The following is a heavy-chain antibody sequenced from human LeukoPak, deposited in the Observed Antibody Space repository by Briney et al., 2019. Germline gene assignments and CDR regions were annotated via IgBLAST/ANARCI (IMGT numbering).Heavy chain of an antibody. D-gene: IGHD5-18*01. CDR1: GYSFTNYW. CDR3: ARDISDGYSYGFRFDP. V-gene: IGHV5-51*01. J-gene: IGHJ5*02. Sequence: GESLKISCKGSGYSFTNYWIGWVRQMPGKGLEWMGIIYPADSDTRYSPSFQGQVTISADKSISTAYLQWSSLKASDTAMYYCARDISDGYSYGFRFDPWGQGTLVTVSS. CDR2: IYPADSDT.